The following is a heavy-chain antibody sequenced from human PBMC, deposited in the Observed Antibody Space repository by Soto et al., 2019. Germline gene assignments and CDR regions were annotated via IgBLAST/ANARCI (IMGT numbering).Heavy chain of an antibody. V-gene: IGHV2-70*01. Sequence: SGPTLVNPPQTLTLTCTFSGFSLRSTGMCVSWIRQPPGKALEWLALIDGADDKYYSTSLEIRLTISKDTSKNQAVLTMTNRDPVDTATDYCARTTVARSGYFFDSWGQGTLVNVSS. CDR2: IDGADDK. D-gene: IGHD3-3*01. J-gene: IGHJ4*02. CDR1: GFSLRSTGMC. CDR3: ARTTVARSGYFFDS.